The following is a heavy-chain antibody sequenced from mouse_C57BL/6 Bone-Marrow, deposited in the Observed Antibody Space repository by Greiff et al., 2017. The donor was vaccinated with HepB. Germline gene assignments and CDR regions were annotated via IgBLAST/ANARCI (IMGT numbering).Heavy chain of an antibody. Sequence: QVQLKESGSELRSPGSSVKLSCKDFDSEVFPIAYMSWVRQKPGHGFEWIGGILPSIGRTIYGEKFEDKATLDADTLSNTAYLELNSLTSEDSAIYYCARKDYYYGSSYWYFDVWGTGTTVTVSS. D-gene: IGHD1-1*01. CDR2: ILPSIGRT. V-gene: IGHV15-2*01. J-gene: IGHJ1*03. CDR3: ARKDYYYGSSYWYFDV. CDR1: DSEVFPIAY.